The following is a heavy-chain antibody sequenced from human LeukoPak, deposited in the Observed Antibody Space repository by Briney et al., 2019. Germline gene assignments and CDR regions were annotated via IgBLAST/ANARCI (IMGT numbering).Heavy chain of an antibody. Sequence: ASVKVSCKASGGTFSSYAISWVRQAPGQGLEWMGGIIPIFGTANYAQKFQGRVTITADKSTSTAYMELSSLRSEDTAVYYCANGIVGATADAFDIWGQGTMVTVSS. CDR1: GGTFSSYA. CDR2: IIPIFGTA. J-gene: IGHJ3*02. D-gene: IGHD1-26*01. CDR3: ANGIVGATADAFDI. V-gene: IGHV1-69*06.